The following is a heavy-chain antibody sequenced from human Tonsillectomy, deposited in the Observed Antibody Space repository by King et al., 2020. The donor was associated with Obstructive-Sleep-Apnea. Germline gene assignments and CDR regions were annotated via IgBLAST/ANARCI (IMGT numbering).Heavy chain of an antibody. J-gene: IGHJ4*02. Sequence: VQLVESGGGLVTPGESLGLSCAASGFTFSSYTMNWVRQAPGKGLEWVSSISSSSNYIYYADSMKGRFTISRDNAKNSLYLQMNSLRAEDTAVYYCARGSFGEFSYIDFWGQGTLVTVSS. CDR3: ARGSFGEFSYIDF. CDR2: ISSSSNYI. CDR1: GFTFSSYT. V-gene: IGHV3-21*01. D-gene: IGHD3-10*01.